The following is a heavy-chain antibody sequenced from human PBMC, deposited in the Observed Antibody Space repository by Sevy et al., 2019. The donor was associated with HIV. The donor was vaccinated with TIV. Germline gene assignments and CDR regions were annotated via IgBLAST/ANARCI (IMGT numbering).Heavy chain of an antibody. J-gene: IGHJ4*02. Sequence: GGSLRLSCAASGFTFSSYEMNWVRQAPGKGLEWLSYISNSGTAMYYSDSVRGRFTISIDNARRSLYLQMNSLRAEDTAVYYCARDFPPSATLVPHFDCWGQGTLVTVSS. V-gene: IGHV3-48*03. CDR2: ISNSGTAM. D-gene: IGHD2-15*01. CDR3: ARDFPPSATLVPHFDC. CDR1: GFTFSSYE.